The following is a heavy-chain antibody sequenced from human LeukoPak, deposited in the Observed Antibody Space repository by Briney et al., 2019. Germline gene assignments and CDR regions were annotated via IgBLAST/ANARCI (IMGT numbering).Heavy chain of an antibody. Sequence: GGSLRLSCAASGFTFSSYAMSWVRQAPGKGLEWVSAISGSGGSTYYADSVKGRFTISRDNSKNTLYLHMNSLRAEDTAVYYCAKRSSDIVVVPAAMWYYFDYWGQGTLVTVSS. CDR3: AKRSSDIVVVPAAMWYYFDY. CDR2: ISGSGGST. D-gene: IGHD2-2*01. J-gene: IGHJ4*02. CDR1: GFTFSSYA. V-gene: IGHV3-23*01.